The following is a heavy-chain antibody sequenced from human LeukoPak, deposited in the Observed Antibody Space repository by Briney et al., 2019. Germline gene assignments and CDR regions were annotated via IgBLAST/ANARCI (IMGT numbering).Heavy chain of an antibody. Sequence: RSLRLSCAASGFTFSSYWMHWVRQVPGKGLVWVARINPGGSSITYADSVKGRFTISRDNAKNTLYLQMDSLRAEDTGVYYCAKSNQADDYWGQGTLVTVSS. J-gene: IGHJ4*02. D-gene: IGHD1-14*01. CDR2: INPGGSSI. CDR3: AKSNQADDY. V-gene: IGHV3-74*01. CDR1: GFTFSSYW.